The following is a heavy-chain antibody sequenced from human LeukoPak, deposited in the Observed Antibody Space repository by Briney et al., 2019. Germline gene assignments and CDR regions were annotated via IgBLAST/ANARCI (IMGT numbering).Heavy chain of an antibody. CDR3: ARGPKSPIAVAGIVDY. Sequence: ASVKVSCKASGYTFTSYYMHWVRRAPGQGLEWMGIINPSGGSTSYAQKFQGRVTMTRDMSTSTVYMELSSLRSKDTAVYYCARGPKSPIAVAGIVDYWGQGTLVTVSS. CDR2: INPSGGST. CDR1: GYTFTSYY. D-gene: IGHD6-19*01. V-gene: IGHV1-46*01. J-gene: IGHJ4*02.